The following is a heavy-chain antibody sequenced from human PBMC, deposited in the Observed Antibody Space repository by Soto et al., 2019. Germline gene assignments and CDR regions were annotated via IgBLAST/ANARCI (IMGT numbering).Heavy chain of an antibody. V-gene: IGHV1-69*02. Sequence: ASVKVSCKASGGTFSSYTISWVRQAPGQGLEWMGRIIPILGIANYAQKFQGRVTITADKSTSTAYMELSSLRSEDTAVYYCARSRSSSSAFDIWGPGTMVTVSS. CDR2: IIPILGIA. D-gene: IGHD6-6*01. CDR1: GGTFSSYT. J-gene: IGHJ3*02. CDR3: ARSRSSSSAFDI.